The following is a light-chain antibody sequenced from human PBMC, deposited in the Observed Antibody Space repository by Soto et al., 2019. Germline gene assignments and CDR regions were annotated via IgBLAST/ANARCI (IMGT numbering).Light chain of an antibody. J-gene: IGLJ2*01. CDR3: AAWDDSLSGLV. CDR2: KNN. CDR1: SSNIGSNY. V-gene: IGLV1-47*01. Sequence: QSVLTQPPSASGTPGQRVTISCSGSSSNIGSNYVDWYQQLPATAPKLLIYKNNQRPSGVTDRCSDSKSGTSASLAISGRRSEYEADYYCAAWDDSLSGLVFGGGTKLTVL.